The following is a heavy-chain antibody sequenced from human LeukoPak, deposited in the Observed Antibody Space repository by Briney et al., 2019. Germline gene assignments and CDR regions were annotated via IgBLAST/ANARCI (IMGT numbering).Heavy chain of an antibody. Sequence: TGGSLSLSCEPSGFIFSNFWMHWVRHAPGKGLVWGSRIKTDGSESSYADSVKGRFTISRDNAKNTLSLQMDSLREDDTAVYFCARDVGPYGGSPGGDWGLGTLVTVSS. CDR2: IKTDGSES. D-gene: IGHD1-26*01. CDR1: GFIFSNFW. CDR3: ARDVGPYGGSPGGD. J-gene: IGHJ4*02. V-gene: IGHV3-74*01.